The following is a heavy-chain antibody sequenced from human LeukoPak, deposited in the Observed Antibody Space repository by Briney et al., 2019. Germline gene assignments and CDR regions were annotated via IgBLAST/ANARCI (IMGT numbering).Heavy chain of an antibody. CDR1: GFXVTNAW. V-gene: IGHV3-15*01. CDR3: TTGCSSTSCYEDYYGMDV. Sequence: GGSLRLSCAASGFXVTNAWINWVRQAPGRGLEWVGRIKGKPDGGTTDYAAPVKGRFVISRDDSKSTVYLQMNSLKTEDTAVYYCTTGCSSTSCYEDYYGMDVWGQGTTVTVSS. J-gene: IGHJ6*02. D-gene: IGHD2-2*01. CDR2: IKGKPDGGTT.